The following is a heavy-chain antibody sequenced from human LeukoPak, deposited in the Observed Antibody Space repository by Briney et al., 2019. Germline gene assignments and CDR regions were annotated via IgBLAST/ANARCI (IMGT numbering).Heavy chain of an antibody. CDR3: ATYRQVLLPFES. Sequence: GGSLRLSCAASGFTFSSYEMNWVRQAPGKGLEWVSSIFPSGGEIHYADSVRGRFTISRDNSKSTLSLQMNSLRAEDTAIYYCATYRQVLLPFESWGQGTLVTVSS. J-gene: IGHJ4*02. CDR1: GFTFSSYE. D-gene: IGHD2-8*02. V-gene: IGHV3-23*01. CDR2: IFPSGGEI.